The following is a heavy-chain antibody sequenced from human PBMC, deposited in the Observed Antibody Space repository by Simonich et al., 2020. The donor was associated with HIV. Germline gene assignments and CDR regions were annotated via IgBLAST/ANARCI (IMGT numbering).Heavy chain of an antibody. CDR3: ARLTAGGLGEYFQH. D-gene: IGHD6-13*01. J-gene: IGHJ1*01. Sequence: QVQLQQWGAGLLKHSETLSLTCAVYGGSFSGYYWSWIRQPPGEGLEWIGEINHSGSTNYNPSLKSRVTISVDTSKNQFSLKLSSVTAADTAVYYCARLTAGGLGEYFQHWGQGTLVTVSS. CDR2: INHSGST. CDR1: GGSFSGYY. V-gene: IGHV4-34*01.